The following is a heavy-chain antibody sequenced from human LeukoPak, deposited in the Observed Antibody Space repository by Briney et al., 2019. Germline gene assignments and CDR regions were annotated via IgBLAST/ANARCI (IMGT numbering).Heavy chain of an antibody. CDR2: ISYDGSNK. V-gene: IGHV3-30*04. D-gene: IGHD5-18*01. Sequence: GGSLRLSCAASGFTFSSYAMHWVRQAPGKGLEWVAVISYDGSNKYYADSVKGRFTISRDNSKNTLYLQMNSLRAEDTAVYYCARVGDTAMVTGYYYYYYYMDVWGKGTTVTVSS. CDR1: GFTFSSYA. CDR3: ARVGDTAMVTGYYYYYYYMDV. J-gene: IGHJ6*03.